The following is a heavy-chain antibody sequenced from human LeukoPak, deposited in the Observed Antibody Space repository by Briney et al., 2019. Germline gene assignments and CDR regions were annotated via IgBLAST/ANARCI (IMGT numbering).Heavy chain of an antibody. CDR1: GFTFSSYA. Sequence: PGGSLRLSCAASGFTFSSYAMSWVRQAPEKGLEWVSAISGSGGSTYYADSVKGRFTISRDNSKNTLYLQMNSLRAEDTAVYYCAKSVVGYSYAAPIFDYWGQGTLVTVSS. D-gene: IGHD5-18*01. CDR3: AKSVVGYSYAAPIFDY. J-gene: IGHJ4*02. V-gene: IGHV3-23*01. CDR2: ISGSGGST.